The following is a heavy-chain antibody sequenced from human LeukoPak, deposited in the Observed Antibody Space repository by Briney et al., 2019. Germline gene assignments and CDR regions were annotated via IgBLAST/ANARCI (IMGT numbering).Heavy chain of an antibody. CDR1: GFTFSSYE. Sequence: GWSLRLSCAASGFTFSSYEMNWVRQAPGKGLEWVSYISSSGSTIYYADSVKGRFTISRDNSKNTLYLQMNSLRVEDTAVYYCAKDWSDYIAAAGTGTLDYWGQGTLVTVSS. V-gene: IGHV3-48*03. CDR2: ISSSGSTI. D-gene: IGHD6-13*01. CDR3: AKDWSDYIAAAGTGTLDY. J-gene: IGHJ4*02.